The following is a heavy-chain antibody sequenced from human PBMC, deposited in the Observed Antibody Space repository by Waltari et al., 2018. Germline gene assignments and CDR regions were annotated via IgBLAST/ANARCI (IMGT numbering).Heavy chain of an antibody. CDR1: GFTFGTDL. J-gene: IGHJ4*02. CDR3: AKRGGTGPVAVAGIHCDY. Sequence: EVQLLGSVGGWVQRGGSLRLSCMASGFTFGTDLMSGVLQAPGKGLEWVSTISSSGDNAYYTDSVRGRFTIARDNSKNTLFLEVNSLRVEDTATYYCAKRGGTGPVAVAGIHCDYWGQGILVTVSS. D-gene: IGHD6-19*01. V-gene: IGHV3-23*01. CDR2: ISSSGDNA.